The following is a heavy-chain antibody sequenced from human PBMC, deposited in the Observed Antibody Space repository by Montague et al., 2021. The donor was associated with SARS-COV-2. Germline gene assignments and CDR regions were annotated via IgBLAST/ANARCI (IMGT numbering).Heavy chain of an antibody. V-gene: IGHV4-59*01. J-gene: IGHJ4*02. Sequence: SETLSLTCTVSGGSISSYYWSWIRQPPGKGLEWIGYIYYSGSTNYNPSLKSRVTMSVDTSKNQFSLKLSPVTAADTAVYYCASQVPDFWSGIDYWGQGTLVTVSS. D-gene: IGHD3-3*01. CDR3: ASQVPDFWSGIDY. CDR2: IYYSGST. CDR1: GGSISSYY.